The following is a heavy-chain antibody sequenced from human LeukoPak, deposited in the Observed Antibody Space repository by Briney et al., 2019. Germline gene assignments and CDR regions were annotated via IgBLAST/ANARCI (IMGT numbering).Heavy chain of an antibody. D-gene: IGHD3-10*02. Sequence: PGGSLRLSCAASGFTFSSYSMNWVRQAPGKGLEWVSSVSSSSSYIYYADSVKGRFTISRDNAKNSLYLQMNSLRAEDTAVYYCAELGITMIGGVWGKGTTVTISS. CDR2: VSSSSSYI. J-gene: IGHJ6*04. CDR3: AELGITMIGGV. CDR1: GFTFSSYS. V-gene: IGHV3-21*01.